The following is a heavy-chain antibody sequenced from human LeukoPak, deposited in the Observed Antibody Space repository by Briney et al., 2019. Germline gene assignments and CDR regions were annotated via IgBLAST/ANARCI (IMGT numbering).Heavy chain of an antibody. CDR2: ISGSGGST. CDR3: AKGSVGAKKGWFDP. V-gene: IGHV3-23*01. D-gene: IGHD1-26*01. J-gene: IGHJ5*02. CDR1: GFTFSSYA. Sequence: GGSLRLSWAASGFTFSSYAMSWVRQAPGKGLEWVSAISGSGGSTYYADSVKGRFTISRDNSKNTLYLQMNSLRAEDTAVYYCAKGSVGAKKGWFDPWGQGTLVTVSS.